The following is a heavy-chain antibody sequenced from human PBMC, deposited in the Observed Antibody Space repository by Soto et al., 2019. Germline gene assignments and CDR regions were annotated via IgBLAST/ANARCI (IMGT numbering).Heavy chain of an antibody. CDR3: ARKRVVVTAEVYYYYGMDV. J-gene: IGHJ6*02. V-gene: IGHV4-61*01. CDR2: IYYSGST. CDR1: GGSVSSGSYY. D-gene: IGHD2-21*02. Sequence: QVQLQESGPGLVKPSETLSLTCTVSGGSVSSGSYYWSWIRQPPGKGLEWIGYIYYSGSTNYNPSLKSRVTISVDTSKNQFSLKLSSVTAADTAVYYCARKRVVVTAEVYYYYGMDVWGQGTTVTVSS.